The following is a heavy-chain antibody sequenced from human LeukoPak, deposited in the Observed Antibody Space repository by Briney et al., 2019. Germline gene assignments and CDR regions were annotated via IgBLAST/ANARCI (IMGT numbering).Heavy chain of an antibody. CDR2: ISASGQTI. J-gene: IGHJ3*02. V-gene: IGHV3-48*04. CDR3: ARDRDVDYGNDGFDI. D-gene: IGHD4/OR15-4a*01. Sequence: PGTSLRLSCAASGFTFSYYSMNWVRHAPGKGLEWVSYISASGQTIYYADSVRGRFTISRDNAKNSLYPQMNRLGAEDTAVYHCARDRDVDYGNDGFDIWGQGTTVTVSS. CDR1: GFTFSYYS.